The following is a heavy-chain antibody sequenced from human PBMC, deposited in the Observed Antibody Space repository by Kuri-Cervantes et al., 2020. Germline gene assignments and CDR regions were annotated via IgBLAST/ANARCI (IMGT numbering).Heavy chain of an antibody. J-gene: IGHJ4*02. CDR2: IRYDGSNK. Sequence: GGSLRLSCAASGFTFSSYGMHWVRQAPGKGLEWVAFIRYDGSNKYYADSVKGRFTISRDNSKNTLYLQMNSLRAEDTAVYYCAKGDLGIPLGFDYWGQGTLVTVSS. D-gene: IGHD1-14*01. V-gene: IGHV3-30*02. CDR3: AKGDLGIPLGFDY. CDR1: GFTFSSYG.